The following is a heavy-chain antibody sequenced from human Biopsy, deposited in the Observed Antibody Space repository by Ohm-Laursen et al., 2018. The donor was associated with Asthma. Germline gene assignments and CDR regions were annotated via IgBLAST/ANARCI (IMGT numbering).Heavy chain of an antibody. J-gene: IGHJ4*02. D-gene: IGHD6-19*01. CDR2: ITGSGGTT. CDR1: GFPFSSSA. CDR3: AKDFRGIAVAGDRGFDY. V-gene: IGHV3-23*01. Sequence: SLRLSCAASGFPFSSSAMSWVRQAPGKGLERVSAITGSGGTTYYADSVRGRFTISRDNSKSTLFLQMDSLSAEDTAVYYCAKDFRGIAVAGDRGFDYWGQGTLVTVSS.